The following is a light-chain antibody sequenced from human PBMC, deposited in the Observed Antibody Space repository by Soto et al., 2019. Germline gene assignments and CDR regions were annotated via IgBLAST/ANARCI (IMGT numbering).Light chain of an antibody. Sequence: QSVLTQPPSVSGAPGQRVTISCTGSRSNIGAGYDVHWYQQLPGTAPKLLIYGTNNRPSGVPDRFSGSKSGMSASLAITGLQAADEANYHCQSYDNSPSGSRAFGGGTKVTVL. CDR3: QSYDNSPSGSRA. J-gene: IGLJ3*02. V-gene: IGLV1-40*01. CDR1: RSNIGAGYD. CDR2: GTN.